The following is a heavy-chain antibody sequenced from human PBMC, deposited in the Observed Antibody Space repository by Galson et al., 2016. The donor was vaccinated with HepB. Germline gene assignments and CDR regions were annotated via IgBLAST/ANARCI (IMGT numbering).Heavy chain of an antibody. CDR2: IDPNGGIT. CDR1: GYTFTRYS. D-gene: IGHD4-17*01. J-gene: IGHJ4*02. CDR3: AREDGDYEGAYFDF. V-gene: IGHV1-46*01. Sequence: SVKVSCKASGYTFTRYSLHWVRQAPGQGLEWMGKIDPNGGITTYAQKFQGRLTMTRDTSTSTVYMELSSRRSADTAVYSCAREDGDYEGAYFDFWGQGTLVTVSS.